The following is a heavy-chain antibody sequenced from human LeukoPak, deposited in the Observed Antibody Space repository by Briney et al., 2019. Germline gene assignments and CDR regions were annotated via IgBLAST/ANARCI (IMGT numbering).Heavy chain of an antibody. CDR3: TREDHSNYNY. J-gene: IGHJ4*02. V-gene: IGHV3-11*04. D-gene: IGHD4-11*01. Sequence: GGSLRLSCAASGFTFSDYYMNWIRQAPGKGLEWVSYISGSGSTIYYVDSVKGRFTISRDNTKNSLYLHMNSLRAEDTAMYYCTREDHSNYNYWGQGTLVTVS. CDR2: ISGSGSTI. CDR1: GFTFSDYY.